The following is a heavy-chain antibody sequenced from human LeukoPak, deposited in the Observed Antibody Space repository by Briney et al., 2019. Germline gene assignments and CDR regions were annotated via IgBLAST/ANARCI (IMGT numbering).Heavy chain of an antibody. D-gene: IGHD2-21*01. V-gene: IGHV1-18*01. CDR2: ISAYSGNT. CDR1: GYTFTSYG. Sequence: ASVKVCCKASGYTFTSYGISWVRQAPGQGLEWMGWISAYSGNTNYAQKLQGRVTMTTDTSTSTAYTELRSLRSDDTAVYYCARDPGLAYCGGDCSGFDYWGQGTLVTISS. J-gene: IGHJ4*02. CDR3: ARDPGLAYCGGDCSGFDY.